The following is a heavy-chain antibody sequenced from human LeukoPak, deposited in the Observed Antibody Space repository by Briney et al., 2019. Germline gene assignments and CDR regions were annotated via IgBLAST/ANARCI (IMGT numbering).Heavy chain of an antibody. V-gene: IGHV1-69*04. D-gene: IGHD2-2*01. CDR2: IIPILGIA. J-gene: IGHJ6*03. CDR1: GGTFSSYA. Sequence: SVKVSCKASGGTFSSYAISWVRQAPGQGLEWMGRIIPILGIANYAQKFQGRVTITTDESTSTAYMELSSLRSEDTAVYFCARDSVPAALRAQGNYYMDVWGKGTTVTVSS. CDR3: ARDSVPAALRAQGNYYMDV.